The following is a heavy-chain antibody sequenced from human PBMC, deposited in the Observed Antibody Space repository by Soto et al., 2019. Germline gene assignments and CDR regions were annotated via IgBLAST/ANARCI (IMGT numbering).Heavy chain of an antibody. CDR3: ASELGRYGGSGYFDY. CDR2: IIPIFGTA. D-gene: IGHD4-17*01. J-gene: IGHJ4*02. V-gene: IGHV1-69*13. Sequence: ASVKVSCKASGGTFSSYSISWVRQAPGQGLEWMGGIIPIFGTANYAQKFQGRVTITADESTSTAYMELSSLRSEDTAVYYCASELGRYGGSGYFDYWGQGTLVTVSS. CDR1: GGTFSSYS.